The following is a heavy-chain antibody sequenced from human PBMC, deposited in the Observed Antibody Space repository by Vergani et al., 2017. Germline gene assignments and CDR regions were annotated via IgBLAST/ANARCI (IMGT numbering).Heavy chain of an antibody. Sequence: EVQLVESGGGLVQPGRSLRLSCAASGFTFDDYAMHWARQAPGKGLEWVSGISWNSGSIGYADSVKGRFTISRDNAKNSLYLQMNSLRAEDTALYYCAKDGAGYSSGPDYWGQGTLVTVSS. CDR3: AKDGAGYSSGPDY. J-gene: IGHJ4*02. V-gene: IGHV3-9*01. CDR2: ISWNSGSI. D-gene: IGHD6-19*01. CDR1: GFTFDDYA.